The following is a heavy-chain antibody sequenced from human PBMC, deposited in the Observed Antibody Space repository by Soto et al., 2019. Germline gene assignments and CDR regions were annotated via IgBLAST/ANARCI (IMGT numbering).Heavy chain of an antibody. CDR1: GFTFSSYG. Sequence: GGSLRLSCAASGFTFSSYGMHWVRQAPGKGLEWVAVIWYDGSNKYYADSVKGRFTISRDNSKNTLYLQMNSLRAEDTAVYYCARGVKIAGYYYDSSGYGYYFDYWGQGTLVTVSS. V-gene: IGHV3-33*01. CDR3: ARGVKIAGYYYDSSGYGYYFDY. J-gene: IGHJ4*02. CDR2: IWYDGSNK. D-gene: IGHD3-22*01.